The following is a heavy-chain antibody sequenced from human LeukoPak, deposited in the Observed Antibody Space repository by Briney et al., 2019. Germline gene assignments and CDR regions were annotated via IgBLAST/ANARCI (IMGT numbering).Heavy chain of an antibody. CDR2: ADHRGII. Sequence: PSETLSLTCAVYSTSFNDYYWSWLRQSPGKGLEWIGEADHRGIINYNPSLKSRITISADTSKSHFSLNLTSVTAADTAVYYCARRQLWLLWYFDYWGQGTPVTVSS. CDR3: ARRQLWLLWYFDY. V-gene: IGHV4-34*01. CDR1: STSFNDYY. J-gene: IGHJ4*02. D-gene: IGHD5-18*01.